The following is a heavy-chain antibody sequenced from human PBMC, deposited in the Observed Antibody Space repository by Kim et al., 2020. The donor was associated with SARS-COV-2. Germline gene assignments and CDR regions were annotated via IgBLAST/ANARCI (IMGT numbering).Heavy chain of an antibody. CDR1: GFTFSSYG. CDR3: AKGLTYQWLVDY. D-gene: IGHD6-19*01. V-gene: IGHV3-30*18. J-gene: IGHJ4*02. CDR2: ISYDGSNK. Sequence: ALRLSCAASGFTFSSYGMHWVRQAPGKGLEWVAVISYDGSNKYYADSVKGRFTISRDNSKNTLYLQMNSLRAEDTAVYYCAKGLTYQWLVDYWGQGTLVTVSS.